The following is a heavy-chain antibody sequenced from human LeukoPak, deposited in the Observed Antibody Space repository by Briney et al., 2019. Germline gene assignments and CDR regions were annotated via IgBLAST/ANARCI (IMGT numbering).Heavy chain of an antibody. Sequence: GGSLRLSCAASGFAFSTYSMNWVRQAPGRGLEWVSSISSSSSTLYYADSLKGRITISRDNARNKLYLQMNSQRAEDTAVYYCATDGRSSGSYCFDYWGQGMRVTVS. D-gene: IGHD6-19*01. CDR2: ISSSSSTL. CDR3: ATDGRSSGSYCFDY. CDR1: GFAFSTYS. J-gene: IGHJ4*02. V-gene: IGHV3-48*04.